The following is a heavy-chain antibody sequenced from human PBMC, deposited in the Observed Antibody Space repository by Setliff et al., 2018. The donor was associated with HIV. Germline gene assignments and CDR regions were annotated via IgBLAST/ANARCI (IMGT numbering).Heavy chain of an antibody. CDR2: VCQRGGI. CDR1: GGSITGYY. D-gene: IGHD2-2*01. CDR3: ARDGRGGLVPATMRYMDV. J-gene: IGHJ6*04. V-gene: IGHV4-59*12. Sequence: PSETLSLTCTVSGGSITGYYWSWVRQPPGKGLEWIGEVCQRGGINYYPFFWSRAIISMDKPRSYFSLRLTSVTAADTAIYYCARDGRGGLVPATMRYMDVWGKGTTVTVSS.